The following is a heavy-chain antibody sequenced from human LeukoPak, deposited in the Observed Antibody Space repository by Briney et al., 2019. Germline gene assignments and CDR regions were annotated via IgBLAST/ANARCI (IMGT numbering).Heavy chain of an antibody. V-gene: IGHV1-24*01. D-gene: IGHD2-15*01. J-gene: IGHJ4*02. CDR2: FDPEDGET. CDR1: GYTLTELS. Sequence: ASVKVSCKVSGYTLTELSMHWVRQAPGKGLEWMGGFDPEDGETIYAQKFQGRVTMTEDTSTDTAYMELSSLRSEDTAVYYCATDRLLGYCSGGSCQIDYWGQGTLVTVSS. CDR3: ATDRLLGYCSGGSCQIDY.